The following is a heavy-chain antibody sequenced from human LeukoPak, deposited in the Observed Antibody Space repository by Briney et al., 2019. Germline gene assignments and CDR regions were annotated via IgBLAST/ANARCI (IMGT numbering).Heavy chain of an antibody. V-gene: IGHV1-69*01. Sequence: ASVKVSCKASGGTFSSYAISWVRQAPGQGLEWMGGIIPIFGTPKIAQKFQGRVTITADESTSTAYMELSSLRSEDTAVYYCASTGIGGADNFDFWGQGTLVTVSS. CDR2: IIPIFGTP. D-gene: IGHD1-14*01. CDR1: GGTFSSYA. CDR3: ASTGIGGADNFDF. J-gene: IGHJ4*02.